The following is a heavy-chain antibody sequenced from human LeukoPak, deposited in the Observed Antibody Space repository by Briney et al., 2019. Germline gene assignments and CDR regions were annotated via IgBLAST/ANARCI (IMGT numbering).Heavy chain of an antibody. D-gene: IGHD2-2*02. CDR2: VRYDESNK. J-gene: IGHJ4*02. V-gene: IGHV3-30*02. CDR3: AKDYSLYCSSASCYTPFDY. Sequence: GGSLRLSCAASGFTFSAYGMHWVRQAPGKGLEWLAFVRYDESNKYYADSVKGRFTISRDYSRNMLYLQMDSLRAEDTAFYYCAKDYSLYCSSASCYTPFDYWGQGALVTVSS. CDR1: GFTFSAYG.